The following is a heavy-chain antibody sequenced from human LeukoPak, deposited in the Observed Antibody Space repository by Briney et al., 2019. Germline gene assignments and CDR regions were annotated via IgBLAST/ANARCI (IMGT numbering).Heavy chain of an antibody. V-gene: IGHV4-4*07. CDR1: GGSISGYY. J-gene: IGHJ4*02. Sequence: PSETLSLTCTVSGGSISGYYCSWIRQPAGKGLEWIGRISTSGSTNYNPSLKSRVTMSVDTSKNHFSLKLSSVTAADTAVYYCARASSGRFYYFDYWGQGALVTVSS. CDR2: ISTSGST. CDR3: ARASSGRFYYFDY. D-gene: IGHD6-19*01.